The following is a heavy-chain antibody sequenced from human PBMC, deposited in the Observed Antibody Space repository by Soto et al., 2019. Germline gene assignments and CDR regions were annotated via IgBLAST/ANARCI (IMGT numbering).Heavy chain of an antibody. J-gene: IGHJ4*02. D-gene: IGHD6-19*01. Sequence: PGRSLRLSCAASGFTFSDYYMSWIRQAPGKGLEWVSYISSSGSTIYYADSVKGRFTISRDNAKNSLYLQMNSLRAEDTAVYYCASSHVYSSGWCTFVYSGQGTLGTGS. CDR2: ISSSGSTI. CDR1: GFTFSDYY. CDR3: ASSHVYSSGWCTFVY. V-gene: IGHV3-11*01.